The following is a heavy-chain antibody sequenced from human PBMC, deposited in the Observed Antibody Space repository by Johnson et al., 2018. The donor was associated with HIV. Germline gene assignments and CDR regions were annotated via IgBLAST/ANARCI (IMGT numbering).Heavy chain of an antibody. CDR3: ARVQVLADDVFNI. D-gene: IGHD3-3*02. CDR2: ISYGGTYK. Sequence: QMLLVESGGGLVKPGGSLRLSCVASGFTVSSNYMNWVRQAPGKGLEWVAIISYGGTYKYYADSVKGRFTISRDNSNNTLYLQMNSLRAEDTAVYFCARVQVLADDVFNIWGQGTMVTVAS. J-gene: IGHJ3*02. CDR1: GFTVSSNY. V-gene: IGHV3-30*03.